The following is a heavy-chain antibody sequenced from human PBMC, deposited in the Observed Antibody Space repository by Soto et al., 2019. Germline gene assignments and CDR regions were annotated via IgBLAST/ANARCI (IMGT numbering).Heavy chain of an antibody. CDR3: ARGYSSSWYSYYYYGMDV. CDR1: GYTFTGYY. J-gene: IGHJ6*02. Sequence: ASVKVSCKASGYTFTGYYMHWVRQAPGQGLEWMGWINPNSGGTNYAQKFQGWVTMTRDTSISTAYMELSRLRSDDTAVYYCARGYSSSWYSYYYYGMDVRGQGTTVTVSS. V-gene: IGHV1-2*04. CDR2: INPNSGGT. D-gene: IGHD6-13*01.